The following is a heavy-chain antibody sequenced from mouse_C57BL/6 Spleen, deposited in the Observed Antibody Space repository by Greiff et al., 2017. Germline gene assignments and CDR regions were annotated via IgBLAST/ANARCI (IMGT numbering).Heavy chain of an antibody. J-gene: IGHJ1*03. D-gene: IGHD2-2*01. CDR2: ISRGSGTI. CDR1: GFTFSDYG. CDR3: EAPVCYGYDGDWYFDV. V-gene: IGHV5-17*01. Sequence: EVQLVESGGGLVKPGGSLKLSCAASGFTFSDYGMHWVRQAPEQGLEWVAYISRGSGTIYYADTVKGRFTISRDNAKNTLFLQMTSLRSEDPAMYYCEAPVCYGYDGDWYFDVWGTGTTVTVSS.